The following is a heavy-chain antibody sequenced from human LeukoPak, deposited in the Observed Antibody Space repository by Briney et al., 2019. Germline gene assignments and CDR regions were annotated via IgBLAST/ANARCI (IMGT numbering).Heavy chain of an antibody. CDR1: GGSISSYY. CDR3: ARGGATMVRGITVDSYYYYYYMDV. J-gene: IGHJ6*03. D-gene: IGHD3-10*01. Sequence: SETLSLTCTVSGGSISSYYWSWIRQPPGKGLEWIGYIYYSGSTNYNPSLKSRVTISVDTSKNQFSLKLSSVTAADTAVYYCARGGATMVRGITVDSYYYYYYMDVWGKGTTVTVSS. CDR2: IYYSGST. V-gene: IGHV4-59*01.